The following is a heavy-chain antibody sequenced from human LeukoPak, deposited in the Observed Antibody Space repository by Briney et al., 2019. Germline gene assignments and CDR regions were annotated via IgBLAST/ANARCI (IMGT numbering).Heavy chain of an antibody. V-gene: IGHV4-61*01. Sequence: SETLSLTCTVSGGSISSSSYYWGWIRQPPGKGLEWIGYIYYSGSTNYNPSLKSRVTISVDTSKNQFSLKLSSVTAADTAVYYCARDVDTAMVLGAFDIWGQGTMVTVSS. D-gene: IGHD5-18*01. CDR3: ARDVDTAMVLGAFDI. J-gene: IGHJ3*02. CDR2: IYYSGST. CDR1: GGSISSSSYY.